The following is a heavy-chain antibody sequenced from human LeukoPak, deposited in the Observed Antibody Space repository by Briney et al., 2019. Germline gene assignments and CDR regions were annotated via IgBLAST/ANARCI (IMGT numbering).Heavy chain of an antibody. D-gene: IGHD7-27*01. CDR1: GFTVSTNY. CDR2: IYSGGST. J-gene: IGHJ4*02. Sequence: PGGSLRLSCAASGFTVSTNYMSWVRQAPGKGLEWVSVIYSGGSTYYADSVKGRFTISRDNAKNSLFLQMSSLRVEDTAIYYCARDYVWGSSESDYWGQGTLVTVSS. CDR3: ARDYVWGSSESDY. V-gene: IGHV3-53*01.